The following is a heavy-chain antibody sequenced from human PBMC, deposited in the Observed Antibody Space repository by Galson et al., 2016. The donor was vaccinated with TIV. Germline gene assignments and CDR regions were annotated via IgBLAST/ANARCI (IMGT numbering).Heavy chain of an antibody. D-gene: IGHD2-21*02. CDR2: MNAKSGNR. J-gene: IGHJ4*02. Sequence: SVKVSCKASGYTSNTYDLNWVRQATGQGLEWMGWMNAKSGNRGYAPKFQGRLTVTRDTSRSTAYMELSSLRFDDTAVYYCARDVPCGGACYFFDFWGQGTPVTVS. CDR1: GYTSNTYD. V-gene: IGHV1-8*02. CDR3: ARDVPCGGACYFFDF.